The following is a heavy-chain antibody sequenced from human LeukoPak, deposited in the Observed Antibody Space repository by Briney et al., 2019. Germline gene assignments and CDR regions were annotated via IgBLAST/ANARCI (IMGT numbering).Heavy chain of an antibody. D-gene: IGHD4-17*01. CDR1: GFTFSNYA. Sequence: GGSLRLSCAASGFTFSNYALMWVRQAPGKGLEWVSAIRGSGYGTFYADSVEGRFTISRDNSKNMLYLQMNSLRAEDTALYYCTRDPNGDYIGAFDMRGQGTKVTVSS. J-gene: IGHJ3*02. CDR2: IRGSGYGT. V-gene: IGHV3-23*01. CDR3: TRDPNGDYIGAFDM.